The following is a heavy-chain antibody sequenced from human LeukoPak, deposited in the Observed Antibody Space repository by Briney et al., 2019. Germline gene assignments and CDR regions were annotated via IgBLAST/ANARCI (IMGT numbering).Heavy chain of an antibody. CDR3: EATRFPRDH. D-gene: IGHD3-16*01. CDR2: IKQDGSDK. Sequence: GGSLRLSCVGSGFTFEKNWMTWVRQPPGEGLEWVANIKQDGSDKYYVDSVKGRFSISRDNAKNTLFLHMNNLRVEDTAVYYCEATRFPRDHWGQGLLVTVSS. J-gene: IGHJ4*02. CDR1: GFTFEKNW. V-gene: IGHV3-7*01.